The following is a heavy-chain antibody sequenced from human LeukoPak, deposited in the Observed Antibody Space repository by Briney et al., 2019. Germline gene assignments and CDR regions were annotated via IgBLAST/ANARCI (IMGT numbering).Heavy chain of an antibody. CDR1: GFLFDNYR. D-gene: IGHD1-26*01. J-gene: IGHJ4*02. CDR3: AREGAGGFDY. V-gene: IGHV3-7*01. Sequence: GGSLRLSCVASGFLFDNYRMNWIRQTPGKGLEWVANIKQDGSRIEYVDSVKGRFTISRDNAKNSLYLQMNSLRAEDTAVYYCAREGAGGFDYWGQGTLVTVSS. CDR2: IKQDGSRI.